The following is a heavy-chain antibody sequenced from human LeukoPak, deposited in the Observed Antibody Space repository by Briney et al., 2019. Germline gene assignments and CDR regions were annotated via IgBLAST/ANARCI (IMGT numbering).Heavy chain of an antibody. J-gene: IGHJ3*02. D-gene: IGHD5-18*01. V-gene: IGHV1-8*01. Sequence: ASVKVSCKASGYTFTSYDINWVRQATGQGLEWMGWMSPNSGNTGYAQKFQGRVTMTRNTSISTAYMELSSLRSEDTAVYYCARDQGYSYGYDAFDIWGQGTMVTVSS. CDR2: MSPNSGNT. CDR3: ARDQGYSYGYDAFDI. CDR1: GYTFTSYD.